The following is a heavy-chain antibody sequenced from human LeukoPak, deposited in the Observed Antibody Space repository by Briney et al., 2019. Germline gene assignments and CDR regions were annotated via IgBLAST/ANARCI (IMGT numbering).Heavy chain of an antibody. Sequence: ASVKVSCRASGYTFTSYDINWVRQATGQGLEWMGWMNPNSGNTGYAQKFQGRVTMTRNTSISTAYMELSSLRSEDTAVYYCARGLILVPAANDYWGQGTLVTVSS. J-gene: IGHJ4*02. D-gene: IGHD2-2*01. V-gene: IGHV1-8*01. CDR1: GYTFTSYD. CDR2: MNPNSGNT. CDR3: ARGLILVPAANDY.